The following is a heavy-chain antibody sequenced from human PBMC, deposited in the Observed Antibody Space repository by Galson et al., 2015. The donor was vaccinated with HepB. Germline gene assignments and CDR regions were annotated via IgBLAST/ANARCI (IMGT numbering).Heavy chain of an antibody. CDR1: GYTFTGYY. V-gene: IGHV1-2*02. J-gene: IGHJ4*02. Sequence: SVKVSCKASGYTFTGYYMHWVRQAPGQGLEWMGWINPNSGGTNYAQKFQGRVTMTRDTSISTAYMELSRLRSDDTAVYYCARTRNGYVVFDYWGQGTLVTVSS. D-gene: IGHD5-18*01. CDR2: INPNSGGT. CDR3: ARTRNGYVVFDY.